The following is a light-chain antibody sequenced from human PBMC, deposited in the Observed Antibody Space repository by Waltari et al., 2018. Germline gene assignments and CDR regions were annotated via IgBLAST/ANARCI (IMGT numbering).Light chain of an antibody. Sequence: QSILTQPPSASGTPGQRVTTSCSGSSSNIGSNTVNWYQQLPGTAPKLLIYSNGQRPSGVPDRFSGSKSDTSASLAISGLQSEDEADYYCAAWDDSLNGVVFGGGTKLTVL. CDR2: SNG. J-gene: IGLJ2*01. CDR1: SSNIGSNT. CDR3: AAWDDSLNGVV. V-gene: IGLV1-44*01.